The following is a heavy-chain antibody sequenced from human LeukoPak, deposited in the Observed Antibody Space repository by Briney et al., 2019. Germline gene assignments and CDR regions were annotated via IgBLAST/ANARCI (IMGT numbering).Heavy chain of an antibody. V-gene: IGHV3-23*01. CDR2: ITGSGLHT. CDR3: AKGRRGLDS. Sequence: GGSLRLSCAASGFTFSNFGMTWVRQGPGKGLDWVSTITGSGLHTFYEDSVKGRFSISRDNSKNTLFLQMNTLRAEDTAVYYCAKGRRGLDSWGQGTLVTVSS. CDR1: GFTFSNFG. D-gene: IGHD3-10*01. J-gene: IGHJ4*02.